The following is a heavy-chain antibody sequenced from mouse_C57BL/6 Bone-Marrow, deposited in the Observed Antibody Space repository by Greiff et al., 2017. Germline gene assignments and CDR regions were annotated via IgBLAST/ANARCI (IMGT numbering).Heavy chain of an antibody. D-gene: IGHD4-1*01. Sequence: QVQLQQSGPELVKPGASVKISCKASGYAFSSSWMNWVKQRPGKGLEWIGRFYPGDGDPNYNGKFKGKATLTADKSSSTAYMQLSSLTSEDSAVYFCARDLTGRFAYWGQGTLVTVSA. J-gene: IGHJ3*01. V-gene: IGHV1-82*01. CDR1: GYAFSSSW. CDR2: FYPGDGDP. CDR3: ARDLTGRFAY.